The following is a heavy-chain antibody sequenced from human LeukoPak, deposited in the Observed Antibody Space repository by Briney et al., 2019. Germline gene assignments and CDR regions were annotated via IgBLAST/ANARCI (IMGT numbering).Heavy chain of an antibody. Sequence: ASVKVSCKASGGTFSSYAISWVRQAPGQGLEWMGRIIPIFGTANYAQKFQGRVTITTDESTSTAYMELSSLRSEDTAVYYCARDNRGYSSGWYYFDYWGQGTLVTVSS. D-gene: IGHD6-19*01. CDR2: IIPIFGTA. J-gene: IGHJ4*02. V-gene: IGHV1-69*05. CDR3: ARDNRGYSSGWYYFDY. CDR1: GGTFSSYA.